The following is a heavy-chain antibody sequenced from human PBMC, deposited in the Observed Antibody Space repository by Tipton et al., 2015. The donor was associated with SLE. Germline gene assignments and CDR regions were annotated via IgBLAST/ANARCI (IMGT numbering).Heavy chain of an antibody. V-gene: IGHV4-38-2*01. CDR2: IYHSGST. CDR3: ARCNYVEMATIRAFDI. Sequence: TLSLTCAVSGYSISSGYYWGWIRQPPGEGLEWIGSIYHSGSTYYNPSLKSRVTISVDTSKNQFSLNLNSVTAADTAVYYCARCNYVEMATIRAFDIWGQGTMVTVSS. CDR1: GYSISSGYY. J-gene: IGHJ3*02. D-gene: IGHD5-24*01.